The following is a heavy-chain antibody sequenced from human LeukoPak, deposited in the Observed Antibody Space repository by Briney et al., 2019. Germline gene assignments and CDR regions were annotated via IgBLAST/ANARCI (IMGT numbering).Heavy chain of an antibody. Sequence: GGALRLSCAASGISFASYWVTWVRQAPGKGLEWVANIGQDGTETVYVGSVKGRFTISRDNARKLLFLQMNSLRADDTAVYYCAIPSSYDGSRYYHAYWGQGTLVSVSS. D-gene: IGHD3-22*01. CDR1: GISFASYW. CDR2: IGQDGTET. J-gene: IGHJ4*02. CDR3: AIPSSYDGSRYYHAY. V-gene: IGHV3-7*01.